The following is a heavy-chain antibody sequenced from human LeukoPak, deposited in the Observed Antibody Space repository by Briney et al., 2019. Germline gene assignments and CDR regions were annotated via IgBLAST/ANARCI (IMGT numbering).Heavy chain of an antibody. Sequence: PGESLRLSCAASGFTFSSYSMNWVRQTPGKGLEWISYISSGSGTTYYGDSVQGRFITSRDNAKNSLHLQMNSLRDEDTGVYYCAKDRGNDYGVFDYWGQGTLVTVSS. CDR1: GFTFSSYS. CDR3: AKDRGNDYGVFDY. V-gene: IGHV3-48*02. J-gene: IGHJ4*02. D-gene: IGHD4-17*01. CDR2: ISSGSGTT.